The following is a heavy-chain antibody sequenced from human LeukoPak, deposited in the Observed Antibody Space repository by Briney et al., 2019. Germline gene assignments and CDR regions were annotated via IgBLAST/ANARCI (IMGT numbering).Heavy chain of an antibody. D-gene: IGHD2-21*01. J-gene: IGHJ4*02. CDR3: AKAPVTSCRGAYCYPFDY. Sequence: GGSLRLSCAASRFTFSNYWMSWVRQAPGKGLEWVSAISSTDAGTYHADSVRGRFTISRDSSKNTLYLQMNSLRAEDAAVYYCAKAPVTSCRGAYCYPFDYWGQGTLVTVSS. CDR2: ISSTDAGT. V-gene: IGHV3-23*01. CDR1: RFTFSNYW.